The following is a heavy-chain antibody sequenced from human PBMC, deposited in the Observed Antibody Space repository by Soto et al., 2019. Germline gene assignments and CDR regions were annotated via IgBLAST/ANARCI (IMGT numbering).Heavy chain of an antibody. Sequence: PSETLALSCTGSGGSITSSSYYWGWIRQPPGKGLEWMGSSYYSGSTYDNPALKSRVTISVDTSKNQFSLKLSSVTAAPPPVYYCAREHGSPVIDTCGQDTVVTVSS. CDR3: AREHGSPVIDT. CDR1: GGSITSSSYY. V-gene: IGHV4-39*02. CDR2: SYYSGST. D-gene: IGHD1-1*01. J-gene: IGHJ5*02.